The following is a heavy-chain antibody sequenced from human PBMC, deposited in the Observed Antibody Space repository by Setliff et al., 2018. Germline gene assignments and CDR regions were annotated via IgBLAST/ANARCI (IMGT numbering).Heavy chain of an antibody. D-gene: IGHD5-12*01. CDR1: GGSISNSTFY. CDR3: ARNPDFLQYSFDL. Sequence: PSETLSLTCTVSGGSISNSTFYWGWIRQPPGKGLEWIGSINYYGSIFDDGTTYSTYYNPSLKSRATISIDTSKSQFSLKLSSMTAADTALYYCARNPDFLQYSFDLWGRRTLVTVSS. J-gene: IGHJ2*01. CDR2: INYYGSIFDDGTTYST. V-gene: IGHV4-39*07.